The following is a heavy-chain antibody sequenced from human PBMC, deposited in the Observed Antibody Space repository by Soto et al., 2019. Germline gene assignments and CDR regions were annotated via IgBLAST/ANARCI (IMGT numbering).Heavy chain of an antibody. CDR3: AKDYFGSGSYGF. Sequence: QVQLQESGPGLVKPSQTLSLTCTVSGGSISGFYFWSLIRPHPGKGLEWIWYIYYSGTTYYNPSLKSRVTISVDTSKNQFSLNLTSVTAADTAVYYCAKDYFGSGSYGFWGQGTLVTVSS. V-gene: IGHV4-30-4*01. J-gene: IGHJ4*02. D-gene: IGHD3-10*01. CDR1: GGSISGFYF. CDR2: IYYSGTT.